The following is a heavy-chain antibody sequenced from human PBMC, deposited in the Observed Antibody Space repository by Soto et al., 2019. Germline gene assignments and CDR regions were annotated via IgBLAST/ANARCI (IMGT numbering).Heavy chain of an antibody. D-gene: IGHD5-18*01. CDR2: IYPSGMP. V-gene: IGHV4-30-2*01. J-gene: IGHJ4*02. CDR3: ARERGGYGLFDS. CDR1: GGSISNAAYS. Sequence: TPSLTCTVSGGSISNAAYSWSWIRQPPGKGLEWIGYIYPSGMPFYNPSLRSRVTISIDRSNDQFSLNLKSVTAADTAVYYCARERGGYGLFDSWGQGTLVTVS.